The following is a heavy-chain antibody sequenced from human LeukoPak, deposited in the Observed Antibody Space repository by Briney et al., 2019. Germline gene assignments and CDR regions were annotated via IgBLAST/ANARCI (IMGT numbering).Heavy chain of an antibody. D-gene: IGHD3-22*01. CDR3: ARSYYDSSGYYNTFGFY. V-gene: IGHV1-18*01. Sequence: ASVKVSCKASGYTFTSYGISWVRQAPGQGLEWMGWISAYNGNTNYAQKLQGRVTMTTDTSTSTACMELRSLRSDDTAVYYCARSYYDSSGYYNTFGFYWGQGTLVTVSS. CDR1: GYTFTSYG. J-gene: IGHJ4*02. CDR2: ISAYNGNT.